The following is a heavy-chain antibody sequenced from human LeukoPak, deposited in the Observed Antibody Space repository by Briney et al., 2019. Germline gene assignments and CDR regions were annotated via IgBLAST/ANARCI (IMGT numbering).Heavy chain of an antibody. Sequence: GGSLRLSCAASGFTFSSFDMHWVRQPTGQGLEWVSTIGTASDTYYPSSVEGRFTLSRDSAKNSLYLQMNSLTAGDTAVYYCARGAPRGKYYYMDVWGKGTTVTVSS. J-gene: IGHJ6*03. D-gene: IGHD1-1*01. V-gene: IGHV3-13*01. CDR1: GFTFSSFD. CDR2: IGTASDT. CDR3: ARGAPRGKYYYMDV.